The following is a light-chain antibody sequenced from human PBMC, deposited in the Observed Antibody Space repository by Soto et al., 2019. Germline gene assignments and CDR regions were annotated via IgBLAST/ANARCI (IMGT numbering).Light chain of an antibody. CDR2: DSS. V-gene: IGKV3-11*01. Sequence: EIVLTQSPATLSLSPGERATLSCRASQSVSSYLACYQQKPGQAPRLLIYDSSNRATGIPARFSGSDSGTDIALTISSLEPEDFSVYYFKESSNLPPYSFRQSTKLDIK. J-gene: IGKJ2*03. CDR3: KESSNLPPYS. CDR1: QSVSSY.